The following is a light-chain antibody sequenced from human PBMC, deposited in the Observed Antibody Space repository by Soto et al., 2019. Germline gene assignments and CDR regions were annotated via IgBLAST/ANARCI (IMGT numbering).Light chain of an antibody. Sequence: QSVLTQPRSVSGSPGQSVTISCTGTSSDVGGYDHVSWYQQHPGKAPKLMICDVSKRPSGVPDRFSGSKSGNTASLTISGLQVEDEADYYCCSYAGSYTFVFGGGTKLTVL. V-gene: IGLV2-11*01. CDR3: CSYAGSYTFV. CDR1: SSDVGGYDH. CDR2: DVS. J-gene: IGLJ2*01.